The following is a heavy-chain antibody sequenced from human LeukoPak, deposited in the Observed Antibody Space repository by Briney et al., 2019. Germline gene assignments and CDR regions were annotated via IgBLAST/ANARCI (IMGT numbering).Heavy chain of an antibody. J-gene: IGHJ6*02. Sequence: PSETLSLTCTVSGGSISSYYWSWIRQPPGKGLEWIGYIYYSGNTNYNPSLKSRVTISVDTSKNQFSLKLSSVTAADTAVYYCARQDYYYDMDVWGQGTTVTVSS. CDR1: GGSISSYY. CDR3: ARQDYYYDMDV. V-gene: IGHV4-59*08. CDR2: IYYSGNT.